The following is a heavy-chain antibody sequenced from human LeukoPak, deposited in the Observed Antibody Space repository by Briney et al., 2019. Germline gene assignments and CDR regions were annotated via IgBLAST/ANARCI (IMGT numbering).Heavy chain of an antibody. CDR2: ISSSSSTI. D-gene: IGHD6-13*01. CDR3: ARDVSSSRVGSPFDY. J-gene: IGHJ4*02. Sequence: GGSLRLYCAASGFTFSRYSMNWVRQAPGKGLEWVSYISSSSSTIYYADSVKGRFTISRDNAKNSLYLQMNSLRAEDTAVYYCARDVSSSRVGSPFDYWGQGTLVTVSS. V-gene: IGHV3-48*01. CDR1: GFTFSRYS.